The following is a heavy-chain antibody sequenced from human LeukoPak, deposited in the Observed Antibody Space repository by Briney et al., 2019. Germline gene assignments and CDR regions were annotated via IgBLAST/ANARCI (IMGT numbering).Heavy chain of an antibody. CDR1: GGSISSYY. D-gene: IGHD4-17*01. J-gene: IGHJ6*02. V-gene: IGHV4-59*01. CDR3: ARDLLYGDPYYYYYGMDV. Sequence: PSETLSLTCTVSGGSISSYYWSWIRQPPGKGLEWIGYIYYSGSTNYNPSLKSRVTISVDTSKNQFSLKLSSVTAADTAVYYCARDLLYGDPYYYYYGMDVWGQGTTVTVSS. CDR2: IYYSGST.